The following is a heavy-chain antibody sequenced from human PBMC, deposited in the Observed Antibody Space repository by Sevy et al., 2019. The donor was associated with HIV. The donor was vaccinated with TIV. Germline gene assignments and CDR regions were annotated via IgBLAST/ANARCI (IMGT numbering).Heavy chain of an antibody. Sequence: GGSLRLSCAASGFTFNDHAMHWVRQAPGKGLERVSGISWDSGSIGYADSVKGRFTISRDNAKNSVYLQMNSLRVEDMALYYCAKGRAAAASDSMDVWGNGTTVTVSS. CDR2: ISWDSGSI. D-gene: IGHD6-13*01. V-gene: IGHV3-9*03. J-gene: IGHJ6*03. CDR1: GFTFNDHA. CDR3: AKGRAAAASDSMDV.